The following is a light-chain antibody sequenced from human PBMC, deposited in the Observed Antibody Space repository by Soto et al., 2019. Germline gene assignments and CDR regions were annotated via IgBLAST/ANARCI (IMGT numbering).Light chain of an antibody. CDR3: QQRSNWPLT. J-gene: IGKJ5*01. CDR2: GAS. CDR1: QSVSSN. V-gene: IGKV3-15*01. Sequence: IEMTQSPATLSVSPGERATLSCRASQSVSSNLVWYQQKPGQAPRLLIYGASTRVTGIPARFSGSGSGTDFTLTISRLEPEDFAVYYCQQRSNWPLTFGQGTRLEI.